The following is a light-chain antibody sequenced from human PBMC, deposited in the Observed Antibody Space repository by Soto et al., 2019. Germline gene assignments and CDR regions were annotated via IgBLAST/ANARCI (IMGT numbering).Light chain of an antibody. CDR1: QSVSSS. J-gene: IGKJ2*01. V-gene: IGKV3-15*01. Sequence: EIVMTQSPATLSVSPGERATLSCRASQSVSSSLAWYQQRPGQAPRLLIYGTSTRATGIPARFSGSGSGTEFPLTISSLQSEYFAVYYCHQYHNWYTFGQGTKLEIK. CDR3: HQYHNWYT. CDR2: GTS.